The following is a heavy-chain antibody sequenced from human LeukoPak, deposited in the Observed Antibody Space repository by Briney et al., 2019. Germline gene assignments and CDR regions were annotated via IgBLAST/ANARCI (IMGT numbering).Heavy chain of an antibody. V-gene: IGHV4-59*01. J-gene: IGHJ5*02. CDR3: ARDYYGSGGDWFDP. D-gene: IGHD3-10*01. Sequence: SETLSLTCTVSGGSISSYYWSWIRQPPGKGLEWIGYIYYSGSTNYNPSLKSRVTISVDTSKNQFSLKLSSVTAADTAVYYCARDYYGSGGDWFDPWGQGTLVTVSS. CDR1: GGSISSYY. CDR2: IYYSGST.